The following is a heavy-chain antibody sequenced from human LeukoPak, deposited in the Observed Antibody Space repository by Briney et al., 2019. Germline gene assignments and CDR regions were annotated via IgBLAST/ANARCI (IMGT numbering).Heavy chain of an antibody. Sequence: SETLSLTCAVSGYSISSGYYWGWIRQPPGKGLEWIGSIYHSGSTYYNPSLKSRVTISVDTSKNQFSLKLSSVTAADTAVYYCAGVLRFLERLPAFDYWGQGTLVTVSS. CDR1: GYSISSGYY. J-gene: IGHJ4*02. V-gene: IGHV4-38-2*01. CDR3: AGVLRFLERLPAFDY. D-gene: IGHD3-3*01. CDR2: IYHSGST.